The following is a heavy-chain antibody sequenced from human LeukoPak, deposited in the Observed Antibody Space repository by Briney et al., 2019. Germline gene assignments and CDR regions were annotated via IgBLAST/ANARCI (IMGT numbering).Heavy chain of an antibody. D-gene: IGHD1-26*01. CDR2: ITPIFGIA. J-gene: IGHJ4*02. Sequence: ASVKVSCKASGGTFSSYAISWVRQAPGQGLEWMGRITPIFGIANYAQKFQGRVTITADKSTSTAYMELSSLRSEDTAVYYCARDRGELLYYFDYWGQGTLVTVSS. V-gene: IGHV1-69*04. CDR3: ARDRGELLYYFDY. CDR1: GGTFSSYA.